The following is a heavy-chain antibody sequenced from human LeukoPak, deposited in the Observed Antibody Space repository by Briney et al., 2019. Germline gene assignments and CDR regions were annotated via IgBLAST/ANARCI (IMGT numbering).Heavy chain of an antibody. D-gene: IGHD2-2*01. V-gene: IGHV4-4*02. J-gene: IGHJ4*02. CDR1: GGSISSSNW. CDR2: IYYGGST. CDR3: ARYYCSSANCPGIDY. Sequence: PSETLSLTCAVSGGSISSSNWWSWVRQPPGKGLEWIGYIYYGGSTYYNPSLKSRLTISIDTSKNQFSLKLTSVTAADTAVYYCARYYCSSANCPGIDYWGQGTLVTVSS.